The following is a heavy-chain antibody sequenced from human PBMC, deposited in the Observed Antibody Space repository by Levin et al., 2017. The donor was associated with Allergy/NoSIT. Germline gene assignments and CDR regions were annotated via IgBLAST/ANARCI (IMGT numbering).Heavy chain of an antibody. J-gene: IGHJ5*02. CDR3: ARGIAAGSWFDP. CDR1: GFTFSSYD. V-gene: IGHV3-13*01. D-gene: IGHD6-13*01. Sequence: GESLKISCAASGFTFSSYDMHWVRQATGKGLEWVSAIGTAGDTYYPGSVKGRFTISRENAKNSLYLQMNSLRAGDTAVYYCARGIAAGSWFDPWGQGTLVTVSS. CDR2: IGTAGDT.